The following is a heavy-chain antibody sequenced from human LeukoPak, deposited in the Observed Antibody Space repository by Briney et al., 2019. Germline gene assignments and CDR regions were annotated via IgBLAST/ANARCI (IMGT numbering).Heavy chain of an antibody. CDR3: ARAIRTAMVWSYYYMDV. D-gene: IGHD5-18*01. CDR2: IYYSGST. Sequence: SETLSLTCTVSGGSISSYYWGWIRQPPGKGLEWIGYIYYSGSTNYNPSLKSRVTISVDTSKNQFSLKLSSVTAADTAVYYCARAIRTAMVWSYYYMDVWGKGTTVTVSS. J-gene: IGHJ6*03. V-gene: IGHV4-59*01. CDR1: GGSISSYY.